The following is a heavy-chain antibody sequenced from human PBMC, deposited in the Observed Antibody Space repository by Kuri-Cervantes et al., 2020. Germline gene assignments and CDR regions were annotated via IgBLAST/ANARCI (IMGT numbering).Heavy chain of an antibody. Sequence: GGSLRLFCAASGFTFSSYAMHWVRQAPGKGLEWVAVISYDGSNKYYADSVKGRFTISRDNSKNTLYLQMNSLRAEDTAVYYCARAYSSGWFYYYYYYGMDVWGQGTTVTVSS. CDR3: ARAYSSGWFYYYYYYGMDV. CDR1: GFTFSSYA. D-gene: IGHD6-19*01. V-gene: IGHV3-30-3*01. CDR2: ISYDGSNK. J-gene: IGHJ6*02.